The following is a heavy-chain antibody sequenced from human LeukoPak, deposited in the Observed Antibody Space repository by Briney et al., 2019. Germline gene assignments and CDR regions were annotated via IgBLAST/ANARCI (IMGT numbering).Heavy chain of an antibody. CDR2: ISAYNGNT. D-gene: IGHD3-10*01. V-gene: IGHV1-18*01. J-gene: IGHJ3*02. CDR1: GYTFTNYG. Sequence: ASVKVSCKASGYTFTNYGINWVRQAPGQGLEWMGWISAYNGNTNYAQNLQDRVTMTTDTPTSTAYMELRSLRFDDTAVYYCAGRYYYCDIWGQGTMVTVSS. CDR3: AGRYYYCDI.